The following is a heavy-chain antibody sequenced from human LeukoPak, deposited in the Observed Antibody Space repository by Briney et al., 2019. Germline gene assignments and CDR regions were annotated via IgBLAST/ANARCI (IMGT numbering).Heavy chain of an antibody. CDR2: INHSGST. J-gene: IGHJ3*02. V-gene: IGHV4-34*01. D-gene: IGHD2-2*01. CDR3: ARREDIVIVPAHAFDI. Sequence: SETLSLTCAVYGGSFSGYYWSWIRQPPGKGLEWIGEINHSGSTNYNPSLKSRATISKDTSKNLFSLKLSSVTAADTAVYYCARREDIVIVPAHAFDIWGQGTMVTVTS. CDR1: GGSFSGYY.